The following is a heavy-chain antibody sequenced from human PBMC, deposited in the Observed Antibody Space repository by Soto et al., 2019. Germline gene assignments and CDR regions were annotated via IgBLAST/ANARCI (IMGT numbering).Heavy chain of an antibody. CDR3: ARDSVAVAGNFDY. CDR1: GGSISSSNW. D-gene: IGHD6-19*01. J-gene: IGHJ4*02. CDR2: IYHGGTT. V-gene: IGHV4-4*02. Sequence: VQLQEPGPGLVKPAGTLSLTCAVSGGSISSSNWWSWVRQPPRKGLEWIGEIYHGGTTNSNPSLRSRVTISVDKSKNQFSLKLSSVTASDTAVYYCARDSVAVAGNFDYWGQGTLVTVSS.